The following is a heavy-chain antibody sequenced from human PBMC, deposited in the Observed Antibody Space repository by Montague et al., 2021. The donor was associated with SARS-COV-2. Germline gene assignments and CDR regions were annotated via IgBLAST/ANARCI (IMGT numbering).Heavy chain of an antibody. CDR3: ARGFDY. J-gene: IGHJ4*02. V-gene: IGHV4-59*01. Sequence: SETLSLTCTVSGGSISSYYWSWIRQPPGKGLEWIGYIYYSGSTSYNPSLESRVTISVDTSKNQFSLKLSSVTAADTAVYYCARGFDYWGQGTLVTVSS. CDR2: IYYSGST. CDR1: GGSISSYY.